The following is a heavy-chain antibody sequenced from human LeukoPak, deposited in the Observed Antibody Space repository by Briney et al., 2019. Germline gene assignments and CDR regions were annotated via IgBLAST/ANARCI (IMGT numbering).Heavy chain of an antibody. CDR3: ARRMSQNWFDP. V-gene: IGHV5-51*01. J-gene: IGHJ5*02. CDR2: IYPGTSDT. CDR1: GCIFTSYW. Sequence: GESLKIPWQGSGCIFTSYWIGWVRQVPGKGLEWMGIIYPGTSDTRYSPTFQGQVTISADKSISTAYLQWSSLKASDTAMYYCARRMSQNWFDPWGQGTLVTVSS.